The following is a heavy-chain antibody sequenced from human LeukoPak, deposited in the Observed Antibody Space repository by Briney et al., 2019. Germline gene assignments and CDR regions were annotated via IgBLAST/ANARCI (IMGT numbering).Heavy chain of an antibody. V-gene: IGHV1-8*01. Sequence: GASVKVSCKASGYTFTSYDINWVRQATGQGLEWMAWMNPNSGNTGYAQKFQGRVTMTKNTSIATAYMDLSSLRSEDTAVYYCARALSWTTESYYYMDVWGKGTTVTVSS. CDR1: GYTFTSYD. CDR2: MNPNSGNT. D-gene: IGHD3/OR15-3a*01. J-gene: IGHJ6*03. CDR3: ARALSWTTESYYYMDV.